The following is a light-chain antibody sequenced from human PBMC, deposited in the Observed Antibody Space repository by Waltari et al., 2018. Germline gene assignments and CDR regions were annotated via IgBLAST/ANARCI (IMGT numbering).Light chain of an antibody. J-gene: IGLJ3*02. Sequence: SALTQPASVSGSPGQSITISCTGTSSDVGSYNLVSWYQQHPGKAPKLMLYEGSKRPAGVSNRFYGSQSGNTASLTISELQAEDEADYCCCAYAGSSTSVFGGGTKLTVL. CDR1: SSDVGSYNL. CDR2: EGS. CDR3: CAYAGSSTSV. V-gene: IGLV2-23*01.